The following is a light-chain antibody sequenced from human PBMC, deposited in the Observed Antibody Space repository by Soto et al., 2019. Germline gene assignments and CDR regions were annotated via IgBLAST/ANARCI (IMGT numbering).Light chain of an antibody. CDR2: YDS. J-gene: IGLJ3*02. Sequence: SYELTQPPSVSVAPGKTARITCGGKNIGSKSVHWYQQKPGQAPVLVIYYDSDRPSGIPERFSGSNSGNTATLTISRVEAGDEADYSCQVWDSSSDPWVFGGGTKLTVL. CDR3: QVWDSSSDPWV. CDR1: NIGSKS. V-gene: IGLV3-21*04.